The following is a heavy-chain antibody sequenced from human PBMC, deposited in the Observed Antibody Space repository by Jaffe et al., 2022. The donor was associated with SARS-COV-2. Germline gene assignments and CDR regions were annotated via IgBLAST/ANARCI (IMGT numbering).Heavy chain of an antibody. CDR3: ASLSITGTLYYYGMDV. D-gene: IGHD1-7*01. CDR2: ISGSGGST. V-gene: IGHV3-23*01. CDR1: GFTFSSYA. Sequence: EVQLLESGGGLVQPGGSLRLSCAASGFTFSSYAMSWVRQAPGKGLEWVSAISGSGGSTYYADSVKGRFTISRDNSKNTLYLQMNSLRAEDTAVYYCASLSITGTLYYYGMDVWGQGTTVTVSS. J-gene: IGHJ6*02.